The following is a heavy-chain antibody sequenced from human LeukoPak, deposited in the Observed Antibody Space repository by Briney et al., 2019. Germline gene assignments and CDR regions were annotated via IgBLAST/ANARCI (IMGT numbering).Heavy chain of an antibody. CDR2: ISSSSSYI. CDR1: GFTFSSYS. Sequence: GGSLRLSCAASGFTFSSYSMNWVRQAPGKGLEWVSSISSSSSYIYYADSVKGRFTISRDNAKNSLYLQMNSLRAEDTAVYYCASRNWNDVGVRDYWGQGTLVTVSS. D-gene: IGHD1-1*01. J-gene: IGHJ4*02. CDR3: ASRNWNDVGVRDY. V-gene: IGHV3-21*01.